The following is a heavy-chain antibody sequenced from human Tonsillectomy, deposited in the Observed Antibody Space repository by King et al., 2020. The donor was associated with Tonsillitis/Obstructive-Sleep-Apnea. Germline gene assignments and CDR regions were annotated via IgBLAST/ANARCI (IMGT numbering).Heavy chain of an antibody. CDR3: ARGPMTTVTTFYYYYYMDV. J-gene: IGHJ6*03. Sequence: VQLQQWGAGLLKPSETLSLTCAVYGGSFRGYYWSWIRQPPGKGLEWIGEINHSGSTNNNPSLKGRVTISVDTSKNQFSLKLSSVTAADTAVYYCARGPMTTVTTFYYYYYMDVWGKGTTVTVSS. CDR1: GGSFRGYY. D-gene: IGHD4-11*01. V-gene: IGHV4-34*01. CDR2: INHSGST.